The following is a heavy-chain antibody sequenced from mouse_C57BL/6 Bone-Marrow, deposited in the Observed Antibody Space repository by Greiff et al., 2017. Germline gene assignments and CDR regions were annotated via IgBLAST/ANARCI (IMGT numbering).Heavy chain of an antibody. J-gene: IGHJ2*01. CDR1: GYTFTSYW. D-gene: IGHD2-5*01. V-gene: IGHV1-7*01. Sequence: VQRVESGAELAKPGASVKLSCKASGYTFTSYWMHWVKQRPGQGLEWIGYINPSSGYTKYNQKFKDKATLTADKSSSTAYMQLSSLTYEDSAVYYCARAPYSNFFDYWGQGTTLTVSS. CDR2: INPSSGYT. CDR3: ARAPYSNFFDY.